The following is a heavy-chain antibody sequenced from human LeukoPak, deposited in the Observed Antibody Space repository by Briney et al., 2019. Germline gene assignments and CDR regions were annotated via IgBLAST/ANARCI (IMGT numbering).Heavy chain of an antibody. CDR1: GFTFSSYE. CDR2: ISSSGSTI. J-gene: IGHJ5*02. V-gene: IGHV3-48*03. D-gene: IGHD3-3*01. Sequence: GGSLRLSCAASGFTFSSYEMNWVRQAPGKGLEWVSYISSSGSTIYYADSVKGRFTISRDNAKNSLYLQMNSLRAEDTAVYYCARQSPKNDFWSAYYSWFDPWGQGTLVTVSS. CDR3: ARQSPKNDFWSAYYSWFDP.